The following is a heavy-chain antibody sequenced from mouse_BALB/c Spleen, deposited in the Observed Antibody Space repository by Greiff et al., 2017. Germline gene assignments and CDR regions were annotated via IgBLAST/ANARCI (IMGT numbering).Heavy chain of an antibody. J-gene: IGHJ2*01. D-gene: IGHD2-1*01. V-gene: IGHV14-4*02. CDR3: SHGNLYYFDY. CDR2: IDPENGDT. CDR1: GFNIKDYY. Sequence: EVQLQQSGAELVRPGASVKLSCTASGFNIKDYYMHWVKQRPEQGLEWIGWIDPENGDTEYAPKFQGKATMTADTSSNTAYLQLSSLTSEDTADYYCSHGNLYYFDYWGQGTTLTVSS.